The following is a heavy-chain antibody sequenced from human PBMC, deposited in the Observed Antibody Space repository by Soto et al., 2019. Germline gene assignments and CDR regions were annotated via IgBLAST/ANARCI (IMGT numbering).Heavy chain of an antibody. V-gene: IGHV4-39*01. D-gene: IGHD2-15*01. CDR1: GGSISSSSYY. CDR2: IYYSGST. CDR3: ARVVAASSGGFDWFDP. J-gene: IGHJ5*02. Sequence: PSETLSLTCTVSGGSISSSSYYWGWIRQPPGKGLEWIGSIYYSGSTYYNPSLKSRVTISVDTSKNQFSLKLSSVTAADSAVYYCARVVAASSGGFDWFDPWGRGTLVTVSS.